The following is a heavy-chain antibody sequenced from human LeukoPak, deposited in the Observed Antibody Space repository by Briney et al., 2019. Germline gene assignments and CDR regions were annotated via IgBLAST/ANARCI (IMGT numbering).Heavy chain of an antibody. CDR1: GYSISSGYH. CDR2: IYHSGST. Sequence: SETLSLTCTVSGYSISSGYHWGWIRQPPGKGLEWIGSIYHSGSTYYNPSLKSRVTISVDRSKNQFSLKLSSVTAADTAVYYCARELELRYWGQGTLVTVSS. V-gene: IGHV4-38-2*02. D-gene: IGHD1-7*01. J-gene: IGHJ4*02. CDR3: ARELELRY.